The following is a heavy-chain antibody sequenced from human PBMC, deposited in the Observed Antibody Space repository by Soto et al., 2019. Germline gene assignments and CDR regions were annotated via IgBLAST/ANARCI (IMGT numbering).Heavy chain of an antibody. CDR1: GGSISSGGYF. CDR3: ARDRYSRTLYLYGMDV. J-gene: IGHJ6*02. V-gene: IGHV4-31*03. D-gene: IGHD2-8*01. Sequence: PSETLSLTCIVSGGSISSGGYFWSWIRQHPGKGLEWIGYISYTGSTYYKSSLKSRITISVDTSKNQFSLKLSSVTAADTAVYYCARDRYSRTLYLYGMDVWGQGTTVTVSS. CDR2: ISYTGST.